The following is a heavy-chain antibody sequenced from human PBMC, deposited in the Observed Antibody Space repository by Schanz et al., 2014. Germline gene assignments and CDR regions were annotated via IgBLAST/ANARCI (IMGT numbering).Heavy chain of an antibody. Sequence: VQLLESGGALVRPGGSLRLSCAASGFTFTGYVMTWVRQAPGKGLEWVSSISSSSSYISYADSVKGRFTISRDNAKNSLYLQMNSLRAEDTAVYYCARDAVALVPEYFMDVWGKGTPVTVSS. J-gene: IGHJ6*03. V-gene: IGHV3-21*02. CDR1: GFTFTGYV. CDR2: ISSSSSYI. CDR3: ARDAVALVPEYFMDV. D-gene: IGHD2-15*01.